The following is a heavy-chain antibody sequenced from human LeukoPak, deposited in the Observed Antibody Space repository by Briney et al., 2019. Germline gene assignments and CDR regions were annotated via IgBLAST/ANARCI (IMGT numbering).Heavy chain of an antibody. V-gene: IGHV3-48*01. CDR2: ITSSSSTI. CDR1: GFTFSSYS. J-gene: IGHJ4*02. CDR3: ARDRPGSGWYYFDS. D-gene: IGHD6-19*01. Sequence: GGTLRLSCAASGFTFSSYSMNCGREAPGKGREWGSFITSSSSTIYYVDSVKGGFTISRDNAKNSLYLQMNSLRAEDTAVYYCARDRPGSGWYYFDSWGQGTLVTVSS.